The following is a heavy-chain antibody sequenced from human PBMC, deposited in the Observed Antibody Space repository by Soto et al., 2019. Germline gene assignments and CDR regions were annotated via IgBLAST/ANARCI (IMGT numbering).Heavy chain of an antibody. J-gene: IGHJ4*02. CDR1: GFTFSSYA. V-gene: IGHV3-23*01. Sequence: GSLRLSCAASGFTFSSYAMSWVRQAPGKGLEWVSAISGSGGSTYYADSVKGRFTISRDNSKNTLYLQMNSLRAEDTAVYYCAKENDIDIVVVVAATGEIYFDYWGQGT. D-gene: IGHD2-15*01. CDR3: AKENDIDIVVVVAATGEIYFDY. CDR2: ISGSGGST.